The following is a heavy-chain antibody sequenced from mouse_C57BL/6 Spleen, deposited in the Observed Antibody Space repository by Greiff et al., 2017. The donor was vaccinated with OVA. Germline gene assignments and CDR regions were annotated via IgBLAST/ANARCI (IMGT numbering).Heavy chain of an antibody. D-gene: IGHD1-1*01. V-gene: IGHV5-17*01. CDR1: GFTFSDYG. CDR3: AWTFNYYRSFDY. CDR2: ISSGSSTI. J-gene: IGHJ2*01. Sequence: VQLKESGGGLVKPGGSLKLSCAASGFTFSDYGMHWVRQAPEKGLEWVAYISSGSSTIYYADTVKGRFTFSRDNAKNTLFLQMTSLRSEDTAMYYYAWTFNYYRSFDYWGQGTTLTVSS.